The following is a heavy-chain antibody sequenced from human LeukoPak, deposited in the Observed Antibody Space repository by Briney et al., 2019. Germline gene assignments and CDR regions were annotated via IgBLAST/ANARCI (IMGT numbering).Heavy chain of an antibody. V-gene: IGHV1-69*04. D-gene: IGHD3-22*01. CDR2: IIPIFGIA. CDR3: ARGGDSSGYYPFDY. CDR1: GGTFSSYA. Sequence: ASVKVSCKASGGTFSSYATSWVRQAPGQGLEWMGRIIPIFGIANYAQKFQGRVTITADKSTSTAYMELSSLRSEDTAVYYCARGGDSSGYYPFDYWGQGTLVTVSS. J-gene: IGHJ4*02.